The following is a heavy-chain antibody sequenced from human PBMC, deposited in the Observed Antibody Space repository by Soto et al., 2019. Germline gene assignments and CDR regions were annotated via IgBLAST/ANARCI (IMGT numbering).Heavy chain of an antibody. J-gene: IGHJ4*02. V-gene: IGHV4-59*01. CDR1: GGSIISYY. CDR2: IYYSGST. Sequence: PSETLSLTCTVSGGSIISYYWSWIRQPPGKGLEWIGYIYYSGSTNYNPSLKSRVTISVDTSKDQFSLKLSSVTAADTAVYYCARDRMFDYWGQGTLVTVSS. CDR3: ARDRMFDY.